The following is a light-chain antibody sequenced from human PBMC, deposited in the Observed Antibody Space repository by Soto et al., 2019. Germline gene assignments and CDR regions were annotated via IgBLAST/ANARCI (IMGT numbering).Light chain of an antibody. Sequence: ELVLTQSPATLSLSPGERATLSCRASQSVSSYLAWYQQKPGQAPRLLIYDTSNRATGIPARFSGSGSGTDFTLTISSLEPEDFAIYYCKQRSNWPLTFGPGTKVDIK. CDR1: QSVSSY. J-gene: IGKJ3*01. CDR3: KQRSNWPLT. CDR2: DTS. V-gene: IGKV3-11*01.